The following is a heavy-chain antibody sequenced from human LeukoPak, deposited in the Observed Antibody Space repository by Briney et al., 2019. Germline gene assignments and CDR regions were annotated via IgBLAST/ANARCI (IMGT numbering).Heavy chain of an antibody. CDR2: ISAYNGNT. Sequence: ASVKVSCKASGYTFTSYGISWVRQAPGQGLEWMGWISAYNGNTNYAQKLQGRVTITTDTSTSTAYMELRSLRSDDTAVYYCARDGPVCSEPPLDYWGQGTLVTVSS. CDR3: ARDGPVCSEPPLDY. V-gene: IGHV1-18*04. J-gene: IGHJ4*02. D-gene: IGHD3-10*02. CDR1: GYTFTSYG.